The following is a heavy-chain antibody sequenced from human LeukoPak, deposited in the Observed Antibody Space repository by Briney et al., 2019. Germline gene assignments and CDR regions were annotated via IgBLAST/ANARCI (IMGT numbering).Heavy chain of an antibody. Sequence: GGSLRLSCAASGFTFSSYAMSWVRQVSGKGLEWVSVISGSGGSTYYADSVKGRFIISRDNSKNTLYLQMNSLRAEDTAVYYCARYSGTFSNSYFDCWGQGTLVTVSS. V-gene: IGHV3-23*01. CDR3: ARYSGTFSNSYFDC. J-gene: IGHJ4*02. CDR1: GFTFSSYA. D-gene: IGHD1-26*01. CDR2: ISGSGGST.